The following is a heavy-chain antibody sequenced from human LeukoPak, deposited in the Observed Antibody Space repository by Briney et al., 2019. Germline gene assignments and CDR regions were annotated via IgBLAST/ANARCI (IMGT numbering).Heavy chain of an antibody. CDR1: GYTFTSYD. Sequence: ASVKVSCKASGYTFTSYDINWVRQAIGQGLEWMGWTNPNSGNTGYAQKFQGRVTMTRNTSISTAYMELSSLRSEDTAVYYCATSIVVVPAASDYWGQGTLVTVSS. D-gene: IGHD2-2*01. V-gene: IGHV1-8*01. CDR2: TNPNSGNT. J-gene: IGHJ4*02. CDR3: ATSIVVVPAASDY.